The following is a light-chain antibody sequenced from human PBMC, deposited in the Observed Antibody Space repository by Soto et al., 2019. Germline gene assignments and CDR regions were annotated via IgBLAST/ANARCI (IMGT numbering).Light chain of an antibody. CDR3: QHYNSYSEA. CDR2: DAS. CDR1: QTISSW. J-gene: IGKJ1*01. Sequence: GVRLTITCRASQTISSWLAWYXQKXGKXXKXXXYDASTLKSGVPSRFSGSGYGTEFTLTISSLQPDDFAPYYCQHYNSYSEAFGHGTKVDIK. V-gene: IGKV1-5*03.